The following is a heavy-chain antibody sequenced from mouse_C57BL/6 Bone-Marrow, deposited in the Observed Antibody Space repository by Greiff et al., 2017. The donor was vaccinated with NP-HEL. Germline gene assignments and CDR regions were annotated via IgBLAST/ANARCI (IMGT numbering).Heavy chain of an antibody. J-gene: IGHJ1*03. D-gene: IGHD1-1*01. CDR1: GFTFTDYY. V-gene: IGHV7-3*01. CDR3: ARYMNYGSSYGYFDV. Sequence: EVKLEESGGGLVQPGGSLSLSCAASGFTFTDYYMSWVRQPPGKALEWLGFIRNKANGYTTEYSASVKGRFTISRDNSQSILYLQMNALRAEDSATYYCARYMNYGSSYGYFDVWGTGTTVTVSS. CDR2: IRNKANGYTT.